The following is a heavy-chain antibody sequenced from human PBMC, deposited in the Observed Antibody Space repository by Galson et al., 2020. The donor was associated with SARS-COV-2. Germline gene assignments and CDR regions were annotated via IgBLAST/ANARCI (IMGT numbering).Heavy chain of an antibody. J-gene: IGHJ4*02. Sequence: SLTLSLTCSVSGDSISIVNYLWGWIRQAPGEGLEWIGNVHSSGTYYNPSLNNRATISVDTSRNQFSLKVTSLTAADTAIYYCARRTAVAGGVNDLWGQGILVTVSS. V-gene: IGHV4-39*01. D-gene: IGHD6-19*01. CDR3: ARRTAVAGGVNDL. CDR1: GDSISIVNYL. CDR2: VHSSGT.